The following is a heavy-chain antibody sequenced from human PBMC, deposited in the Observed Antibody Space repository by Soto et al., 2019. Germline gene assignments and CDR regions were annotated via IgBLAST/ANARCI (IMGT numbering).Heavy chain of an antibody. J-gene: IGHJ4*02. CDR3: AREATEGYYFDY. CDR2: VRSSSSTI. Sequence: GGSLRLSCAASGFTFSSYSMNWVRQAPGKGLEWVSYVRSSSSTIYYAGPVKGRFTTSSHNAKNSMYLQIISLRDEDTAVYYCAREATEGYYFDYWGQGTLVTVSS. V-gene: IGHV3-48*02. CDR1: GFTFSSYS.